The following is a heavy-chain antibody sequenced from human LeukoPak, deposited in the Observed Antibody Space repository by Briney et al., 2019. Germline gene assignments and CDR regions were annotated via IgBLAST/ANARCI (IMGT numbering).Heavy chain of an antibody. CDR3: ARDFYDFWSGYENWFDP. CDR1: GYTFTSYG. D-gene: IGHD3-3*01. CDR2: ISAYNGNT. J-gene: IGHJ5*02. Sequence: GASVKVSCKASGYTFTSYGISWVRQAPGQGLEWMGWISAYNGNTNYAQNLQGRVTMTTDTSTSTAYMELRSLRSDDTAVYYCARDFYDFWSGYENWFDPWGQGTLVTVSS. V-gene: IGHV1-18*01.